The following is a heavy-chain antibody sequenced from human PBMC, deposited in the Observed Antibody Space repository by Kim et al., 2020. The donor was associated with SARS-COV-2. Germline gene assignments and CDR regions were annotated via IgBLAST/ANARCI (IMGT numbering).Heavy chain of an antibody. CDR1: GYSFTNNW. CDR2: IWPGDSDT. V-gene: IGHV5-51*01. J-gene: IGHJ4*02. D-gene: IGHD5-18*01. Sequence: GESLKISCKGSGYSFTNNWIGWVRQMPGKGLEWMGIIWPGDSDTKYSPSFQGQVTFSADKSISTPYLQWSSLKASDTAMYYCSRAGGYSYGPPDYWGQG. CDR3: SRAGGYSYGPPDY.